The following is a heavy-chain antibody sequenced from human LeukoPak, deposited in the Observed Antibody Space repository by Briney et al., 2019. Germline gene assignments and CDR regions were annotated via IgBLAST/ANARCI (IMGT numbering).Heavy chain of an antibody. D-gene: IGHD3-22*01. Sequence: PGRSLRLSCAASGFTFSSYAMHWVRQAPGKGLEWVAVISYDGSNKYYADSVKGRFTISRDNAKNTLYLQMNSLRAEDTAVYYCAREFPYYAQMQYFQHWGQGTLVTVSS. CDR1: GFTFSSYA. V-gene: IGHV3-30-3*01. CDR2: ISYDGSNK. CDR3: AREFPYYAQMQYFQH. J-gene: IGHJ1*01.